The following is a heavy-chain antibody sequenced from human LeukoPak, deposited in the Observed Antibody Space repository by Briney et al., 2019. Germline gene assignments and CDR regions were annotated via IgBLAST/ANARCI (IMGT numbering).Heavy chain of an antibody. Sequence: PSETLSLTCAVYGGSISSYYWSWIRQPPGKGLEWIGYIYYSGTTNYNPSFKSRVTISVDTSKNQFSLKLSSVTAADTAVYYCAGTVTENAFHIWGQGTMVTVSS. D-gene: IGHD1-7*01. V-gene: IGHV4-59*08. CDR3: AGTVTENAFHI. J-gene: IGHJ3*02. CDR1: GGSISSYY. CDR2: IYYSGTT.